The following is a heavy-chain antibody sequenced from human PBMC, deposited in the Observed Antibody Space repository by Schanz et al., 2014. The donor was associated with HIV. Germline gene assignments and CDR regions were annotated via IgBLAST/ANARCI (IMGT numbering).Heavy chain of an antibody. J-gene: IGHJ5*02. D-gene: IGHD6-19*01. V-gene: IGHV3-33*08. CDR2: IWYDGSNR. Sequence: VQLVESGGGLVQPGGSLRLSCAASGFTFRTYSMKWVRQAPGKGLEWVAIIWYDGSNRYYADSVKGRFTISRDNSKNTVSLQMNSLRSEDTAVYYCVRDAGAQWLDGDNWFDPWGQGTLVTVSS. CDR1: GFTFRTYS. CDR3: VRDAGAQWLDGDNWFDP.